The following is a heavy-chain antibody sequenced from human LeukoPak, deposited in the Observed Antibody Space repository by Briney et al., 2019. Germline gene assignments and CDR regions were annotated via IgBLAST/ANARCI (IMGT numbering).Heavy chain of an antibody. CDR1: GYTFTGYY. V-gene: IGHV1-2*02. Sequence: ASVKVSCKASGYTFTGYYMHWVRQAPGQGPEWMGWINPNSGGTNYAQKFQGRVTMTRDTSISTAYMELSRLRSDDTAVYYCARDQSVRLLQTSSTYFKHVFAIWGQGSMVTVSS. J-gene: IGHJ3*02. CDR3: ARDQSVRLLQTSSTYFKHVFAI. D-gene: IGHD6-13*01. CDR2: INPNSGGT.